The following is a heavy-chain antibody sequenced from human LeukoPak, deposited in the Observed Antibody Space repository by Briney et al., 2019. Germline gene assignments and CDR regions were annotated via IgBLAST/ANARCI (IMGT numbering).Heavy chain of an antibody. CDR1: GFTFTEYS. V-gene: IGHV3-48*04. D-gene: IGHD3-10*01. CDR3: ARVRGPTLKTCYMDV. CDR2: ISDRSSTI. Sequence: GESLRLPCAASGFTFTEYSIIWVRQAPGKGLEWVSFISDISDRSSTIHYADSVKGRFTISRDNAERSVYLQMNSLRADDTAVYYCARVRGPTLKTCYMDVWGTGTTVTVSS. J-gene: IGHJ6*03.